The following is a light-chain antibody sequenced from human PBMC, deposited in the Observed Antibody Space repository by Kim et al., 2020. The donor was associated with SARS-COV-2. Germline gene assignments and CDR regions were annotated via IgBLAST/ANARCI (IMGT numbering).Light chain of an antibody. Sequence: DIQMTQSPSSLSASVGDGVTITCRASQCISNYLAWYQQKPGRVPRVLIYSASTLLSGVPSRFSGSRSGTDFTLTISSLQPEDVATYYCQKYDSAPWTFGQGTKVDIK. J-gene: IGKJ1*01. V-gene: IGKV1-27*01. CDR3: QKYDSAPWT. CDR2: SAS. CDR1: QCISNY.